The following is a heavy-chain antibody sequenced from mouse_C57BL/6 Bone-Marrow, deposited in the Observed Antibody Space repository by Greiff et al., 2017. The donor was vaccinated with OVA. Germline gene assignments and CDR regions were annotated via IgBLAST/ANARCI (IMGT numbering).Heavy chain of an antibody. CDR3: ARILTGTAFDD. V-gene: IGHV1-54*01. CDR1: GYAFTNYL. J-gene: IGHJ2*01. D-gene: IGHD4-1*01. CDR2: INPGSGGT. Sequence: QVQLQQSGAELVRPGTSVKVSCKASGYAFTNYLIEWVKQRPGQGLEWIGVINPGSGGTNYNEKFKGKATLTADKSSSTAYMQLSSLPSDDSAVYFCARILTGTAFDDWGQGTTLTVSS.